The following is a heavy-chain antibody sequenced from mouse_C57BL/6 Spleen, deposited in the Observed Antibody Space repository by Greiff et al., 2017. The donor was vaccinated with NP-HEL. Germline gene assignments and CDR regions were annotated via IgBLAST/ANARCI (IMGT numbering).Heavy chain of an antibody. CDR3: TVDWDGAY. CDR2: IRLKSDNYAT. Sequence: EVQLVESGGGLVQPGGSMKLSCVASGFTFSNYWMNWVRQSPEKGLEWVAQIRLKSDNYATHYAESVKGRFTISRDDSKSSVYLQMNNLRAEDTGIYYCTVDWDGAYWGQGTLVTVSA. D-gene: IGHD4-1*01. J-gene: IGHJ3*01. CDR1: GFTFSNYW. V-gene: IGHV6-3*01.